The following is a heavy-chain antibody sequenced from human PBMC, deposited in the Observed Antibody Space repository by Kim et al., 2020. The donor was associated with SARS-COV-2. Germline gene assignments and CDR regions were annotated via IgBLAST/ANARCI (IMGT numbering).Heavy chain of an antibody. CDR3: AIYSGWYRLGY. CDR1: GFTFSSYA. V-gene: IGHV3-23*01. D-gene: IGHD6-19*01. CDR2: ISGSGGST. Sequence: GGSLRLSCAASGFTFSSYAMSWVRQAPGKGLEWVSAISGSGGSTYYADSVKGRFTISRDNSKNTLYLQMNSLRAEDTAVYYCAIYSGWYRLGYWGQGTLVTVSS. J-gene: IGHJ4*02.